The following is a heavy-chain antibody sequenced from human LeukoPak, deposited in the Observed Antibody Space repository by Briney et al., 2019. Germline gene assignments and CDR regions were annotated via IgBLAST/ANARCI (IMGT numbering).Heavy chain of an antibody. V-gene: IGHV1-2*02. CDR2: INPNSGGT. CDR1: GYTFTGYY. D-gene: IGHD3-22*01. J-gene: IGHJ4*02. Sequence: GASVKVSRKASGYTFTGYYMHWVRQAPGQGLEWMGWINPNSGGTNYAQKLQGRVTMTRDTSISTAYMELSRLRSDDTAVYYCARVAYYDSIRGDFDYWGQGTLVTVSS. CDR3: ARVAYYDSIRGDFDY.